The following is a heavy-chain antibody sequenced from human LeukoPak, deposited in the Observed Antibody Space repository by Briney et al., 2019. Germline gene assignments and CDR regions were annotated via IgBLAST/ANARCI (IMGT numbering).Heavy chain of an antibody. CDR2: IRYDGSNK. CDR1: GFTFSSYG. V-gene: IGHV3-30*02. CDR3: AKDRYYYGSGGYRYYFDY. D-gene: IGHD3-10*01. J-gene: IGHJ4*02. Sequence: GGSLRLSCAASGFTFSSYGMHWDRQAPGKGLEWVAFIRYDGSNKYYADSVKGRFTISRDNSKNTLYLQMNSLRAEDTAVYYCAKDRYYYGSGGYRYYFDYWGQGTLVTVSS.